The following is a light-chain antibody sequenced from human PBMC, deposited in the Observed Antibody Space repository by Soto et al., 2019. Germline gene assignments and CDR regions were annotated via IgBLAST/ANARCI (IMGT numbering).Light chain of an antibody. V-gene: IGLV3-21*04. Sequence: SSELTQPPSVSVAPGKTARITCGGTNIGSKSVHWYQQKPRQAPVLVIYYDSDRPSGIPERFSGSNSENTATLTISRVEAGDEADYYCQVWDSSSDHLYVFGTGTKLTVL. CDR3: QVWDSSSDHLYV. J-gene: IGLJ1*01. CDR1: NIGSKS. CDR2: YDS.